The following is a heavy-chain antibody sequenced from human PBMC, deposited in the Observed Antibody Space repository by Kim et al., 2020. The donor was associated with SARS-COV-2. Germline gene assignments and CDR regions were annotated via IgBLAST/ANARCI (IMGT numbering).Heavy chain of an antibody. V-gene: IGHV4-39*01. CDR1: GGSISSSSYY. CDR2: IYYSGST. J-gene: IGHJ4*02. Sequence: SETLSLTCTVSGGSISSSSYYWGWIRQPPGKGLEWIGSIYYSGSTYYNPSLKSRVTISVDTSKNQFSLKLSSVTAADTAVYYCARQEMATIFDYWGQGTLVTVSS. CDR3: ARQEMATIFDY. D-gene: IGHD5-12*01.